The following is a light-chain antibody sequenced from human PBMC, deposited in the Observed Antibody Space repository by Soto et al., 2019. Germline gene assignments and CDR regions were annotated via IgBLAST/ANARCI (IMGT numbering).Light chain of an antibody. V-gene: IGKV3-20*01. CDR1: LSLTSRF. CDR2: GAS. Sequence: EIVLTQSPGTLSLSPGERATLSCRASLSLTSRFLAWFQQKPGQAPRLLIYGASSRATGIPDRFSGSGSGTDFSLTISRLEPEDFAVYYCQQYDGSVWTFGQGTKVEI. J-gene: IGKJ1*01. CDR3: QQYDGSVWT.